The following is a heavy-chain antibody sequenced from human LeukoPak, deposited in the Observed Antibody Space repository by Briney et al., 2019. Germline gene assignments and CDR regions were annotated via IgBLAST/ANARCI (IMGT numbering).Heavy chain of an antibody. CDR3: ARDRESEAAFDI. CDR1: GGSISSSNW. D-gene: IGHD5-24*01. Sequence: SETLSLTCTVSGGSISSSNWWSWVRQPPGKGLEWNGEIYHSGSTNYNPSLKSRVTISVDKSKNQFSLKLSSVTAADTAVYYCARDRESEAAFDIWGQGTMVTVSS. CDR2: IYHSGST. V-gene: IGHV4-4*02. J-gene: IGHJ3*02.